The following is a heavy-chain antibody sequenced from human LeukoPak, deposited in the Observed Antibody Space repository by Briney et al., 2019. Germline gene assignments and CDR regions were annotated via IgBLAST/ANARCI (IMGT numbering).Heavy chain of an antibody. CDR2: IYPGDSDT. V-gene: IGHV5-51*07. CDR3: ARPFNSYDILTGSDAFDI. J-gene: IGHJ3*02. CDR1: GYHFTNYW. Sequence: AQSLQISCKGSGYHFTNYWIGWVHQMPGQGLEWMGIIYPGDSDTTYSPSFQGQVTISADKSISTAYLQWSSLKASDTAMYYCARPFNSYDILTGSDAFDIWGQGTMVTVSS. D-gene: IGHD3-9*01.